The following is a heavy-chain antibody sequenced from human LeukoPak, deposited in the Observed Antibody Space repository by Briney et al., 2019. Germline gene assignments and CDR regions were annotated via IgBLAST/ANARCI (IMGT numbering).Heavy chain of an antibody. J-gene: IGHJ3*02. V-gene: IGHV3-43*01. CDR2: ITWDGGTT. D-gene: IGHD1-1*01. CDR1: GFTFDDYT. CDR3: AKPRNGDEKALDS. Sequence: PGGSLRLSCAASGFTFDDYTMHWVRQTPGRGLEWVSFITWDGGTTYYADSVKGRFTVSRDNSKNSLYLQMNSLRTEDTALYYCAKPRNGDEKALDSWGQGTMVTVSS.